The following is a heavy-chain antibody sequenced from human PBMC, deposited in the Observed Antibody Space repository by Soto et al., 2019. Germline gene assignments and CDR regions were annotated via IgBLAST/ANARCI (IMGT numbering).Heavy chain of an antibody. D-gene: IGHD1-1*01. CDR3: ARRNEIASRGWFDP. Sequence: PGGSLRLSCAASGFTFSDYYMSWIRQAPGKGLEWVSYISSSGSTIYYADSVKGRFTISRDNAKNSLYLQMNSLRAEDTAVYYCARRNEIASRGWFDPWGQGTLVTVSS. CDR2: ISSSGSTI. V-gene: IGHV3-11*01. J-gene: IGHJ5*02. CDR1: GFTFSDYY.